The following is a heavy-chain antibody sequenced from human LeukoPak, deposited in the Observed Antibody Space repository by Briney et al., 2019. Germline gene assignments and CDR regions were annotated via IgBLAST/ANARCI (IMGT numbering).Heavy chain of an antibody. CDR2: INAGNGNT. D-gene: IGHD2-15*01. V-gene: IGHV1-3*01. Sequence: ASVKVSCKASGYTFTSYAMHWVRQAPGQGLEWMGWINAGNGNTKYSQKFQGRVTITRDTSASTAYMELSSLRSEDTAVYYCASPHERYCSGGSCYPRPFDYWGQGTLVTVSS. CDR3: ASPHERYCSGGSCYPRPFDY. J-gene: IGHJ4*02. CDR1: GYTFTSYA.